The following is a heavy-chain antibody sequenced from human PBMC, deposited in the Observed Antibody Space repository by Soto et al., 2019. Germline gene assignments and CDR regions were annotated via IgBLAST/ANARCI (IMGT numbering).Heavy chain of an antibody. J-gene: IGHJ5*02. CDR1: GYTFTNYG. V-gene: IGHV1-18*01. CDR2: ISSFSGNT. D-gene: IGHD2-2*01. CDR3: VRNEGDLCSSAIGCSSLGHNWFDP. Sequence: DSVKVSCKASGYTFTNYGISWVRQAPGQGLEWMGWISSFSGNTNYAQKVQDRVTLTTDTSTSAAYMELRSLTSDDTDVYYCVRNEGDLCSSAIGCSSLGHNWFDPCGQRNMVTVSS.